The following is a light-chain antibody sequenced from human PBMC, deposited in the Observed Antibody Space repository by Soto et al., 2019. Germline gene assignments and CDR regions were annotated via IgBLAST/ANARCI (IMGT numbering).Light chain of an antibody. Sequence: IVVTQYTNTLSLSPGERATLSCRASQSVSSYLAWYQQKPGQAPRLLIYDASNRATGIPDRFSGSGSGTDFTLTISRLEPEDFAVYYCQQYGSSPITFGHGTRLE. CDR3: QQYGSSPIT. CDR2: DAS. CDR1: QSVSSY. V-gene: IGKV3-20*01. J-gene: IGKJ5*01.